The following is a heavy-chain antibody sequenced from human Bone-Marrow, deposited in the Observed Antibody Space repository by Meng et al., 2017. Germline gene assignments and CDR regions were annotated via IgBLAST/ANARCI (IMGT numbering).Heavy chain of an antibody. CDR2: LSSSGSST. CDR1: NLTFSIYA. D-gene: IGHD4-17*01. V-gene: IGHV3-23*01. Sequence: EVQRLESWGGLVQPGGTLRLSCAKSNLTFSIYAITWVRQAPGKGLEWVSSLSSSGSSTYYADSVKGRFTISRDNSKNTLYLQMNSLRAEDTAIYFCAKVPYGDYFNWFDPRGQGTLVTVSS. CDR3: AKVPYGDYFNWFDP. J-gene: IGHJ5*02.